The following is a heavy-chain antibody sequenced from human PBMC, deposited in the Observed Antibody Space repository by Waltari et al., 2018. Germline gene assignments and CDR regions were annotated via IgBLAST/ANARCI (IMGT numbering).Heavy chain of an antibody. D-gene: IGHD1-26*01. CDR1: GYSISSGYY. Sequence: QVQLQESGPGLVKPSETLSPTCTVSGYSISSGYYWGWIRQPPGKGLEWIGSIYHSGSTYYNPSLKSRVTISVDTSKNQFSLKLSSVTAADTAVYYCARDRRGMEAKEFDYWGQGTLVTVSS. CDR3: ARDRRGMEAKEFDY. CDR2: IYHSGST. J-gene: IGHJ4*02. V-gene: IGHV4-38-2*02.